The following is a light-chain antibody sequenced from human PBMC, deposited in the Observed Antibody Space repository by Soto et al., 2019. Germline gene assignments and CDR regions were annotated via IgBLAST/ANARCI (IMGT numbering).Light chain of an antibody. CDR1: QSVSSY. CDR3: QQRSNWPPT. Sequence: EIVLTQSPVTLSLSPGERATLSCRASQSVSSYLAWYQQKPGQAPRLLIYDASNRATGIPARFSGGGSGTDFTLTIDNLEPEDFAIYYCQQRSNWPPTFGGGTKVDIK. V-gene: IGKV3-11*01. CDR2: DAS. J-gene: IGKJ4*01.